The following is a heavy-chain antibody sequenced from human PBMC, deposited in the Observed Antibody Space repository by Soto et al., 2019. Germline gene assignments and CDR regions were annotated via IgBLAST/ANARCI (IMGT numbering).Heavy chain of an antibody. Sequence: GGSLRLSCAASGFTFSGSAMHWVRQASGKGLEWVGRIRSKANSYATAYAASVKGRFTISRDDSKNTAYLQMNSLKTEDTAVYYCTSLELDYGGKYAFDIWGQVTMVTVSS. J-gene: IGHJ3*02. V-gene: IGHV3-73*01. CDR2: IRSKANSYAT. CDR3: TSLELDYGGKYAFDI. D-gene: IGHD4-17*01. CDR1: GFTFSGSA.